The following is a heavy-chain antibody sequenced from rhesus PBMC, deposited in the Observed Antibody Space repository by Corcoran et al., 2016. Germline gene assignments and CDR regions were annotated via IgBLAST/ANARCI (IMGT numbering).Heavy chain of an antibody. D-gene: IGHD6-25*01. V-gene: IGHV3S5*01. CDR3: ARDSGS. J-gene: IGHJ4*01. CDR2: IKSGGEST. Sequence: EVQLVETGGGLVQPGGSLKLSCAASGFTFSSYGMNWVRQAPGKGLEWVSAIKSGGESTYYADSVKGRFTISRDNSKNTLSLQMNSLRAEDTAVYYCARDSGSWGQGVLVTVSS. CDR1: GFTFSSYG.